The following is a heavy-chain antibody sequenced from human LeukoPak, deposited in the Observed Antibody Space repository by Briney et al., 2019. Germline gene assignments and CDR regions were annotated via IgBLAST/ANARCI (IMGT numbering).Heavy chain of an antibody. V-gene: IGHV4-59*01. D-gene: IGHD4-23*01. J-gene: IGHJ4*02. Sequence: SETLSLTCTVSGGSISSYYWSWIRQPPGKGLEWIGYIYYSGSTNYNPSLKSRVTISVDTSKNQFSLKLSSETAADTAVYYCASDYGGNPYYFDYWGQGTLVTVSS. CDR1: GGSISSYY. CDR3: ASDYGGNPYYFDY. CDR2: IYYSGST.